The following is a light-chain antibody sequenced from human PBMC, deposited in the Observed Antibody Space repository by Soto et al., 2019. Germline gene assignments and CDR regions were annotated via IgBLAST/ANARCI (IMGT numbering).Light chain of an antibody. J-gene: IGKJ4*01. CDR1: QSVSSSY. Sequence: EIVLTQSPGTLSLSPGERATLSCRASQSVSSSYLAWYQQKPGQAPRLLIYGASSRATGIPDRFSGSGSGTDFTLTISRLEPEDFAVYYCQQYGSSPRLTVGGGTKVEIK. CDR2: GAS. CDR3: QQYGSSPRLT. V-gene: IGKV3-20*01.